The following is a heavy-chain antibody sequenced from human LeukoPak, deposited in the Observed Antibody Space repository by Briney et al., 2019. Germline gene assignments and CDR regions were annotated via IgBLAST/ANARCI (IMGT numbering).Heavy chain of an antibody. D-gene: IGHD1-1*01. J-gene: IGHJ5*01. CDR2: IYPGDSDT. CDR3: AKLASGPTLGGWFDP. CDR1: GYSFTSYW. Sequence: KSGESLKLSCRGSGYSFTSYWIGWVRQMPGKGLEWVGIIYPGDSDTRYRPSFQGQVTISADKSRGTAYLHWSSPKASDTSMYYWAKLASGPTLGGWFDPWGQGTPVTVSS. V-gene: IGHV5-51*03.